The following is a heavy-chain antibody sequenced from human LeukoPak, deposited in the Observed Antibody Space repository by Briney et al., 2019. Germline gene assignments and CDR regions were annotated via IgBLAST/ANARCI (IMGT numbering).Heavy chain of an antibody. J-gene: IGHJ4*02. CDR3: AKWNGGRYHFAS. Sequence: SETLSLTCTVSGGSVSGSYWNCLRQPPGEGLEWIGYVSNSGSGSTKYNPSLESRVTMSVETSKNQFSLKLSSVTAADTAVYYCAKWNGGRYHFASWGQGTLVTVSS. V-gene: IGHV4-59*02. CDR1: GGSVSGSY. D-gene: IGHD1-26*01. CDR2: VSNSGSGST.